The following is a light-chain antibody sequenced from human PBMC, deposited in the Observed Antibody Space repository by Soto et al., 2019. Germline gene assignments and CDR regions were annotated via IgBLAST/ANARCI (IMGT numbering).Light chain of an antibody. CDR1: QALSRW. V-gene: IGKV1-5*01. CDR3: QHYHSNRFT. J-gene: IGKJ3*01. CDR2: DAS. Sequence: DIQMTQSPSTLAASVGDRVTITCRASQALSRWLAWYQQKPGKAPNLLIYDASILATGVPSRFSGSGFGTEFTLTISSLQPDDVATYYCQHYHSNRFTFGPGTKVEIE.